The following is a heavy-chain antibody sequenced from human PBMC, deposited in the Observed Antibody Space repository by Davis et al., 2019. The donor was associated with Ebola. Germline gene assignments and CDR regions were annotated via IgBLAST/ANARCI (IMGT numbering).Heavy chain of an antibody. CDR1: GDSISPYY. D-gene: IGHD5-24*01. CDR3: AGGEMATIYYFYAMDV. V-gene: IGHV4-59*01. J-gene: IGHJ6*02. Sequence: PSETLSLTCTVSGDSISPYYWSWVRQPPGKGLEWIGLIYYTGNTNYNPSLKSRLTISLDTSKNQFSLQVTSVTAADTAVYYCAGGEMATIYYFYAMDVWGQGTTVTVSS. CDR2: IYYTGNT.